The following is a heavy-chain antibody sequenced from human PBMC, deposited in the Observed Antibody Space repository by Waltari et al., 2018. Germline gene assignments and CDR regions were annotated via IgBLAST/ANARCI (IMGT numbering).Heavy chain of an antibody. Sequence: QVQLQESGPGLVKPSETLSLTCAVSGYSISSGYYWGWIRQPPGKGLGWIGSIYHSGSTYYNPSHKSRVTISVDTSKNQFSLKLSSVTAADTAVYYCARDLGTYYDFWSGYYRSPFDYWGQGTLVTVSS. V-gene: IGHV4-38-2*02. J-gene: IGHJ4*02. CDR1: GYSISSGYY. CDR3: ARDLGTYYDFWSGYYRSPFDY. CDR2: IYHSGST. D-gene: IGHD3-3*01.